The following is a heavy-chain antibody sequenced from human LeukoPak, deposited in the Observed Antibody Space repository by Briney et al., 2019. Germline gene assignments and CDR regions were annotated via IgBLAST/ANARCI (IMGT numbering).Heavy chain of an antibody. CDR3: ARSYYDSSDYYFTS. CDR1: GGSISSYY. D-gene: IGHD3-22*01. J-gene: IGHJ4*02. CDR2: IYYSGST. Sequence: SETLSLTCTVSGGSISSYYWSWIRQPPGKGLEWIGYIYYSGSTNYNPSLKSRVTISVDTSKNQFSLKLSSVTAADTAVYYCARSYYDSSDYYFTSWGQAILVTVSS. V-gene: IGHV4-59*01.